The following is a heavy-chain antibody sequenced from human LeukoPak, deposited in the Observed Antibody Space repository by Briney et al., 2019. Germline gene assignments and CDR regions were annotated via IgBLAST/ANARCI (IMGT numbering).Heavy chain of an antibody. J-gene: IGHJ4*02. Sequence: GGSLRLSCVASGFTFSSYWMHWVRQAPGKGLEWVSRIDFETDTTTYAGSVKGRFTITRDNTKNTLYLQMDSLRDEDAAVYYCVRAGSGFDYWGQGTLVTVTS. CDR2: IDFETDTT. CDR1: GFTFSSYW. D-gene: IGHD2-15*01. V-gene: IGHV3-74*01. CDR3: VRAGSGFDY.